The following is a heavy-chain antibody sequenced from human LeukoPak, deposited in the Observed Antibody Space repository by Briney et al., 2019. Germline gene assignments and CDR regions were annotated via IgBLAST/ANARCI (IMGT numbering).Heavy chain of an antibody. Sequence: PGGSLRLSCAAPGFTVSSNYMSWVRQAPGKGLEWVSVIYSGGSTYYADSVKGRFTISRDNSKNTLYLQMNSLRAEDTAVYYCARDRVAVAGGRWFDPWGQGTLVTVSS. V-gene: IGHV3-53*01. CDR1: GFTVSSNY. D-gene: IGHD6-19*01. CDR2: IYSGGST. CDR3: ARDRVAVAGGRWFDP. J-gene: IGHJ5*02.